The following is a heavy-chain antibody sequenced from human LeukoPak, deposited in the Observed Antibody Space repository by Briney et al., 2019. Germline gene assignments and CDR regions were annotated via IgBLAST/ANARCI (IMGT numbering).Heavy chain of an antibody. CDR3: ARSPRITIFGVVIPYYFDY. CDR2: INHSGST. V-gene: IGHV4-39*07. D-gene: IGHD3-3*01. CDR1: GGSISSSSYY. Sequence: SETLSLTRTVSGGSISSSSYYWSWIRQPPGKGLEWIGEINHSGSTNYNPSLKSRVTISVDTSKNQFSLKPTSVTAADTAVYYCARSPRITIFGVVIPYYFDYWGQGTLVTVSS. J-gene: IGHJ4*02.